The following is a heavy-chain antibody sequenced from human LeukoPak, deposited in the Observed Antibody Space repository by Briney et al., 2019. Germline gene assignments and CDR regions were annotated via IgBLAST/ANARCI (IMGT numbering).Heavy chain of an antibody. V-gene: IGHV1-18*01. CDR3: ARGTYCSGGSCYHWFDP. CDR2: ISAYNGNT. Sequence: ISWGXQAPGQGLEXMGWISAYNGNTNYAQKLQGRVTMTTDTSTSTAYMELRSLRSDDTAVYYCARGTYCSGGSCYHWFDPWGQGTLVTVSS. D-gene: IGHD2-15*01. J-gene: IGHJ5*02.